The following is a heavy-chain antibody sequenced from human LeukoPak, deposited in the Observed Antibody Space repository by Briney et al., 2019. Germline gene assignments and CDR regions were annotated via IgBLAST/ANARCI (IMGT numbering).Heavy chain of an antibody. J-gene: IGHJ3*02. CDR3: ARRSPIIAAGDAYDI. Sequence: SETLSLTCTVSSGSINDFYWSWLRQPAGKGLEWIGRIFTDGSTAYNPSLQSRLTMSIDMSKNQFSLRLTSVTAADTAVYYCARRSPIIAAGDAYDIWGQGTLATVSS. CDR1: SGSINDFY. CDR2: IFTDGST. V-gene: IGHV4-4*07. D-gene: IGHD6-13*01.